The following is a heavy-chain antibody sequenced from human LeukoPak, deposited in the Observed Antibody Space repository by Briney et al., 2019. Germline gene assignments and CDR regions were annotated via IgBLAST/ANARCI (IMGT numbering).Heavy chain of an antibody. D-gene: IGHD6-13*01. CDR1: GFSVSEYY. CDR3: ARVMTYSSSWYYFDY. J-gene: IGHJ4*02. Sequence: GRSLRLSCAASGFSVSEYYTSWIRQAAGKGLGWVSYIISSSSYTKYADSVKERSTISRDNAKNSMYLQMNSLRAEDTAVYYCARVMTYSSSWYYFDYWGQGTLVTVSS. V-gene: IGHV3-11*06. CDR2: IISSSSYT.